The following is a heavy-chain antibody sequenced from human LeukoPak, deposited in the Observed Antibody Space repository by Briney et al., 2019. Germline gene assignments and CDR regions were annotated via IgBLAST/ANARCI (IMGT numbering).Heavy chain of an antibody. CDR3: AKDGYSSGWYYFDY. D-gene: IGHD6-19*01. V-gene: IGHV3-9*03. Sequence: PGGSLRLSCAAAGFTFDDYAMHWVRQAPGKGLEWVSGISWNSGSIGYADSVKGRFTISRDNAKNSLYLQMNSLRAEDMALYYCAKDGYSSGWYYFDYWGQGTLVTVSS. CDR1: GFTFDDYA. J-gene: IGHJ4*02. CDR2: ISWNSGSI.